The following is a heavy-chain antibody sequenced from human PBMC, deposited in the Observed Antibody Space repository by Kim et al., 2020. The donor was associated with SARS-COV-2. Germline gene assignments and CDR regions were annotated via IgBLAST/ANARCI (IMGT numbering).Heavy chain of an antibody. J-gene: IGHJ4*02. Sequence: YADSVKGRFTISTDNAKKSLYLQMNSLGDEDTAVYYCAREGAIDNYYFDYWGQGTLVTVSS. CDR3: AREGAIDNYYFDY. D-gene: IGHD1-26*01. V-gene: IGHV3-48*02.